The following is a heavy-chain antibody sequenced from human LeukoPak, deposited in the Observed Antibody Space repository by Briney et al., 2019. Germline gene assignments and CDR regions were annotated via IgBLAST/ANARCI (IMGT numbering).Heavy chain of an antibody. CDR3: ARTTTGWFDP. Sequence: GASVKVSCKASGYTFTSYDINWVRQAPGQGLEGMGWMNPNRGNTGYAQKFQGRVTMTRNTSISTAYMELSRLRSEDTAVYYCARTTTGWFDPWGQGTLVTVSS. D-gene: IGHD4-11*01. CDR2: MNPNRGNT. CDR1: GYTFTSYD. V-gene: IGHV1-8*01. J-gene: IGHJ5*02.